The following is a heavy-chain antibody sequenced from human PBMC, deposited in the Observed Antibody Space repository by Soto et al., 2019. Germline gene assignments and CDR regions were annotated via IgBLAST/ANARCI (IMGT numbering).Heavy chain of an antibody. CDR1: GFTFNPYA. J-gene: IGHJ3*02. CDR3: GRVREFCTGGNCYSNDAFDI. V-gene: IGHV3-30-3*01. CDR2: ISYDRSNK. Sequence: QVQLVESGEGVVQPGRSLRLSCAAYGFTFNPYAMNCVRQAPGKGLEWVTIISYDRSNKYNTDYVKSRFTSSRDNSKSTLCLQMNSLRAENTAVYYYGRVREFCTGGNCYSNDAFDIWFQGTMVAVSS. D-gene: IGHD2-15*01.